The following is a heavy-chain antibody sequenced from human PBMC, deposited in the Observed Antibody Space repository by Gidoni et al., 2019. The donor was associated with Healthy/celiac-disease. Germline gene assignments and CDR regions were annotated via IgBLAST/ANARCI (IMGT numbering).Heavy chain of an antibody. Sequence: QVQLVQSGAEVKKPGSSVKVSCKASGGTFSSYAISWVRQAPGQGLEWMGRIIPILGIANYAQKFQGRVTITADKSTSTAYMGLSSLRSEDTAVYYCARDSYGYVIGDYWGQGTLVTVSS. CDR1: GGTFSSYA. D-gene: IGHD5-18*01. CDR2: IIPILGIA. V-gene: IGHV1-69*04. CDR3: ARDSYGYVIGDY. J-gene: IGHJ4*02.